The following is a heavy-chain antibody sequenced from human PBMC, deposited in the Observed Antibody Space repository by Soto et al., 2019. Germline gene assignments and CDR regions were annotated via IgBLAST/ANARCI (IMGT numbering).Heavy chain of an antibody. Sequence: GGSLRLSCAASGFTFSSYAMYWVRQAPGKGLEWVSAISGSGSNTYYADSVKGRFTISRDNSKNTLYLQMNSLRAEDTAIYYCAKAGVRGNYYMDVWGKGTTVTVSS. J-gene: IGHJ6*03. V-gene: IGHV3-23*01. CDR2: ISGSGSNT. CDR3: AKAGVRGNYYMDV. D-gene: IGHD3-16*01. CDR1: GFTFSSYA.